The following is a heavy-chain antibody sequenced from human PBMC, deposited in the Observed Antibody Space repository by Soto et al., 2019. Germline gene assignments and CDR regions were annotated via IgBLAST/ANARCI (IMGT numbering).Heavy chain of an antibody. Sequence: ASVKVSCKASGYTFTSYGISWVRQAPGQGLEWMGWISAYNGNTNYAQKLQGRVTMTTDTSTSTAYMELRSLRSDDTAVYYCGSPAGPPDTALLNDNLGYYYYYGMDVWGQGTTVTVSS. D-gene: IGHD5-18*01. CDR1: GYTFTSYG. J-gene: IGHJ6*02. V-gene: IGHV1-18*01. CDR3: GSPAGPPDTALLNDNLGYYYYYGMDV. CDR2: ISAYNGNT.